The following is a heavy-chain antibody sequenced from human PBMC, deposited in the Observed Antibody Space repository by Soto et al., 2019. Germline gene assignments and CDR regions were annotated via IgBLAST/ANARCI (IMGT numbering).Heavy chain of an antibody. CDR2: INAGNGNT. CDR1: GYTFTSYA. Sequence: QVQLVQSGAEVKKPGASVKVSCKASGYTFTSYAMHWVRQAPGQRLEWMGWINAGNGNTKYSQKLQGRVTMTRDTSPSTAYMELSSLRSEDTAVYYCARDTAPSDVWGQWTTVTVSS. CDR3: ARDTAPSDV. J-gene: IGHJ6*02. V-gene: IGHV1-3*01. D-gene: IGHD4-17*01.